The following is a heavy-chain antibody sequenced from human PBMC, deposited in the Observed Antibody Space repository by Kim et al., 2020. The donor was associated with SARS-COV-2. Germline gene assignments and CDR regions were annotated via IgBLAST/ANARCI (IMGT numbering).Heavy chain of an antibody. CDR3: ARSLGH. CDR1: DFTVSSNY. J-gene: IGHJ4*02. CDR2: IYRGGST. V-gene: IGHV3-53*01. Sequence: GGSLRLSCVVSDFTVSSNYMSWVRQAPGKGLEWVSTIYRGGSTFYADSVKGRFTISRDESKDTLYLQMHSLRAEDTAVYYCARSLGHWGQGTLVTVSS. D-gene: IGHD7-27*01.